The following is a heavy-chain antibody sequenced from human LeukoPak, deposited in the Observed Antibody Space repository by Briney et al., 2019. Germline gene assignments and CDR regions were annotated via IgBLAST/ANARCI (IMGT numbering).Heavy chain of an antibody. Sequence: PSETLSLTCTVSGGSISSGSYYWSWIRQPAGKGLEWIGRIYTSGSTNYNPSLKSRVTMSVDTSKNQFSLKLSSVTAADTAVYYCAREKTYYDILTGNRNWFDPWGQGTMVTVSS. CDR1: GGSISSGSYY. V-gene: IGHV4-61*02. CDR3: AREKTYYDILTGNRNWFDP. CDR2: IYTSGST. J-gene: IGHJ5*02. D-gene: IGHD3-9*01.